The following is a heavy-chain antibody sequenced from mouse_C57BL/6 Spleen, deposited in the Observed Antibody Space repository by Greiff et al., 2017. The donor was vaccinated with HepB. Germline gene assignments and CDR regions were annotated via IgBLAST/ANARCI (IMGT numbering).Heavy chain of an antibody. CDR3: ARWYLYEAY. Sequence: EVQLQQSGPELVKPGASVKISCKASGYSFTGYYMNWVKQSPEKSLEWIGAINPSTGGTTYNQKFKAKATLTVDKTSSTAYMQLKSLTSEDSAVYYCARWYLYEAYWGQGTLVTVSA. CDR1: GYSFTGYY. J-gene: IGHJ3*01. CDR2: INPSTGGT. D-gene: IGHD1-1*02. V-gene: IGHV1-42*01.